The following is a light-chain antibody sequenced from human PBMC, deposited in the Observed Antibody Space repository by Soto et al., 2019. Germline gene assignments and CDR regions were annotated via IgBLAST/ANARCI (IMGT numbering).Light chain of an antibody. V-gene: IGLV1-40*01. CDR1: STNIGSYYG. CDR2: DNS. CDR3: QTYDSRLSASI. J-gene: IGLJ2*01. Sequence: QAVVTQPPSVSGAPGQKVTISCVGSSTNIGSYYGVHWYQQLPGAAPKLLIYDNSNRPSGVADRFSGSKSGTSASLAITGLQTDDEADYFCQTYDSRLSASIFGGGTKLTV.